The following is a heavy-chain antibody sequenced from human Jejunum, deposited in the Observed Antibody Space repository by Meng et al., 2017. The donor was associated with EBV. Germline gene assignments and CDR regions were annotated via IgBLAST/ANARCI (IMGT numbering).Heavy chain of an antibody. Sequence: QVQSVPSGSELKKPGASVKVSCKASGYTFTSSGINWVRQAPGQGLEWMGWINTNTGYPTYAQDFTGRFVFSLDTSVSTAYLQITSLSTEDNAVYYCARVRPGGGWFDPWGQGTLVTVSS. D-gene: IGHD2-8*02. CDR3: ARVRPGGGWFDP. CDR1: GYTFTSSG. V-gene: IGHV7-4-1*02. J-gene: IGHJ5*02. CDR2: INTNTGYP.